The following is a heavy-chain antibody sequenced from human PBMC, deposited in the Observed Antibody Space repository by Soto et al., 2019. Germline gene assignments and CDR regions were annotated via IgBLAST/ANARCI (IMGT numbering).Heavy chain of an antibody. D-gene: IGHD3-10*01. J-gene: IGHJ3*02. CDR3: TSTMAGAFDI. Sequence: GGSHSLSCAASEFPFSSYSMNWVRQAPGKGLEWVSSIGISSSYIYYADSVKGRFIISRDNAKNSLYLQMNSLRAEDTAVYYCTSTMAGAFDIWGQGTMVTVSS. CDR2: IGISSSYI. CDR1: EFPFSSYS. V-gene: IGHV3-21*01.